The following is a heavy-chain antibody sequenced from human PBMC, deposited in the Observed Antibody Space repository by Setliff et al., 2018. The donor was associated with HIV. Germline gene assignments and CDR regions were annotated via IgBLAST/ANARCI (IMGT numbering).Heavy chain of an antibody. CDR1: GGSISSSSW. J-gene: IGHJ3*02. V-gene: IGHV4-4*02. CDR2: IYHGGST. Sequence: PSETLSLTCAVSGGSISSSSWWSWVRQPPGKGLEWIGEIYHGGSTNYNPSLKSRVTISVDKSKNQFSLKLSSVTAADTAVYYCARATPGYNYGSRHAFDIWGQGTKVTVSS. CDR3: ARATPGYNYGSRHAFDI. D-gene: IGHD5-18*01.